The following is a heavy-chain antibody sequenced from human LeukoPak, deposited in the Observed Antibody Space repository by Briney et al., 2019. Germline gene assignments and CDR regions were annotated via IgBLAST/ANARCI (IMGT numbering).Heavy chain of an antibody. J-gene: IGHJ2*01. V-gene: IGHV3-30-3*01. CDR1: GFTFSSYA. Sequence: PGGSLRLSCAASGFTFSSYAMHWVRQAPGKGLEWVAVISYDGSNKYYADSVKGRFTISRDNSKNTLYLQMNSLRAEDTAVYYCTRDYCGGDCYPYWYFGLWGRGTLVTVSS. CDR2: ISYDGSNK. CDR3: TRDYCGGDCYPYWYFGL. D-gene: IGHD2-21*02.